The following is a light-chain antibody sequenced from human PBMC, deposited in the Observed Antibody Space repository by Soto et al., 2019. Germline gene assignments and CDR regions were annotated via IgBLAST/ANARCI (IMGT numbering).Light chain of an antibody. CDR3: QQYGNSRWT. CDR2: GAS. V-gene: IGKV3-20*01. CDR1: QSVGSRY. J-gene: IGKJ1*01. Sequence: EIVLTQSPGTLSLSPGERVTLSCRASQSVGSRYLAWYQQKPGQAPRLLISGASTRATGIPDRFSGSGSGTDFTLTISRLEPEDFAVYYCQQYGNSRWTFGQGTKVEIK.